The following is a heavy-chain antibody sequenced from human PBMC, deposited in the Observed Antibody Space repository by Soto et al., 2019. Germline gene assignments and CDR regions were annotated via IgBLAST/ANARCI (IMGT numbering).Heavy chain of an antibody. CDR3: ASYYGDYDFNFYY. V-gene: IGHV1-69*02. D-gene: IGHD4-17*01. Sequence: QVQLVQSGAEVKKPASSVKVSCKASGGTFSSYTISWVRQAPGQGLEWMGRIIPILGIANYVQKFQGRVTITADKSTSTAYMELSSLRSEDTAVYYCASYYGDYDFNFYYWGQGTMVTVSS. J-gene: IGHJ4*02. CDR2: IIPILGIA. CDR1: GGTFSSYT.